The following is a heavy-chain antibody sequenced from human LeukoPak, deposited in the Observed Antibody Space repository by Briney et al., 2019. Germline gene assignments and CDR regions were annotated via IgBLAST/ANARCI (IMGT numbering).Heavy chain of an antibody. CDR1: GYTFTSYD. CDR2: MNPNSGNT. J-gene: IGHJ6*04. CDR3: AAELPYLAVRSGMDV. D-gene: IGHD6-6*01. V-gene: IGHV1-8*03. Sequence: ASVKVCCKASGYTFTSYDINWVRQATGQGLEWMGWMNPNSGNTGYAQKFQGRVTITRNTSISTAYMELSSLRSEDTAVYYCAAELPYLAVRSGMDVWGKGTTVTVSS.